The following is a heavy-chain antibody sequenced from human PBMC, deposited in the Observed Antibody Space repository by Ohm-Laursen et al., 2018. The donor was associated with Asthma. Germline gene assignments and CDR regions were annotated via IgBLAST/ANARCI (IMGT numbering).Heavy chain of an antibody. Sequence: SLRLSCAASGFTVSSNYMSWVRQAPGKGLEWVSVIYSSGSTYYADSVKGRFTISRDNSKNTLYLQMNSLRAEDTAVYYCARDLLVGATTGNDAFDIWGQGTMVTVSS. J-gene: IGHJ3*02. D-gene: IGHD1-26*01. V-gene: IGHV3-53*01. CDR1: GFTVSSNY. CDR2: IYSSGST. CDR3: ARDLLVGATTGNDAFDI.